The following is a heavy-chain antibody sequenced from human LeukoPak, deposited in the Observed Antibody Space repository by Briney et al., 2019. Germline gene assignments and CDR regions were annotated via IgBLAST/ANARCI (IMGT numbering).Heavy chain of an antibody. V-gene: IGHV4-59*12. CDR2: IYYSGST. CDR1: GGSISSYY. J-gene: IGHJ4*02. CDR3: ARIDFTRAGLY. Sequence: PSETLSLTCTVSGGSISSYYWSWIRQPPGKGLEWIGYIYYSGSTNYNPSLKSRVTISVDTSKNQFSLKLSSVTAADTAVYYCARIDFTRAGLYWGQGTLVTVSS. D-gene: IGHD6-19*01.